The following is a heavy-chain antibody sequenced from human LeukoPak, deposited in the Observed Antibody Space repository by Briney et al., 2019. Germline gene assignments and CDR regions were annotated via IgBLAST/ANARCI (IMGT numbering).Heavy chain of an antibody. D-gene: IGHD4-17*01. CDR2: LDPEDGEA. CDR1: GYTLSDLA. Sequence: ASVKVSCKVSGYTLSDLAMHWVRQAPGKGLEWMGGLDPEDGEAIYAQPLQGRVTMTEDTSSDTAYMVLSSLRSEDTAVYYCATRNSGDCGAFDIWGQGTMVTVSS. J-gene: IGHJ3*02. CDR3: ATRNSGDCGAFDI. V-gene: IGHV1-24*01.